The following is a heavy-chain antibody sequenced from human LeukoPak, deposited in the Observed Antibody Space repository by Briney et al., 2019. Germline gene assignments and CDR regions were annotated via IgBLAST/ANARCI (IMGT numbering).Heavy chain of an antibody. Sequence: SETLSLTCTVSGGSVSSGSYYWNWIRQPPGKGLEWIGYIYYSGSTNYNPSLNSRVTISVDTPKNQFSLRLSSVTAADTAVYYCARGRLRYSGYDLGYWGQGTLVTVSP. CDR2: IYYSGST. CDR1: GGSVSSGSYY. D-gene: IGHD5-12*01. CDR3: ARGRLRYSGYDLGY. V-gene: IGHV4-61*01. J-gene: IGHJ4*02.